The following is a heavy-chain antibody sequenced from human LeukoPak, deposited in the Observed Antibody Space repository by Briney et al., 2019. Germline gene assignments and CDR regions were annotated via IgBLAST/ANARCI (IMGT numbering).Heavy chain of an antibody. CDR1: GYTFTSYY. Sequence: RASVKVSCKASGYTFTSYYMHWVRQAPGQGLEWMGIINPSGGSTSYAQKFQGRVTMTRDTSTSTVYMELSSLRSEGTAVYYCARKGLPPPGIFTPEWPDYYYGMDVWAKGPRSPSP. J-gene: IGHJ6*02. CDR2: INPSGGST. D-gene: IGHD2-8*01. CDR3: ARKGLPPPGIFTPEWPDYYYGMDV. V-gene: IGHV1-46*01.